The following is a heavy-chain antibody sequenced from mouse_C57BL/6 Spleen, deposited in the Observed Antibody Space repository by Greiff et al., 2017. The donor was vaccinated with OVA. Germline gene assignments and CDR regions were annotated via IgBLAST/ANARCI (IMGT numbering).Heavy chain of an antibody. J-gene: IGHJ4*01. CDR3: ARSYSNYAMDY. D-gene: IGHD2-5*01. CDR1: GFNIKDYY. V-gene: IGHV1-64*01. Sequence: VPLVESGAALVRPGASVKLSCTASGFNIKDYYMHWVKQRPGQGLEWIGMIHPNSGSTNYNEKFKSKATLTVDKSSSTAYMQLSSLTSEDSAVYYCARSYSNYAMDYWGQGTSVTVSS. CDR2: IHPNSGST.